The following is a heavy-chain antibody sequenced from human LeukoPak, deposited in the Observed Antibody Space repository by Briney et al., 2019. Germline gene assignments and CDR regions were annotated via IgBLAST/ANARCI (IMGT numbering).Heavy chain of an antibody. D-gene: IGHD6-19*01. CDR1: EFTFSNYA. CDR3: AKVAGSSGWYGGNVFDI. Sequence: PGGSLRLSCAASEFTFSNYAMSWVRQTPGKGLEWVSGISGDGDSRYYADSVNGRFTISRDNSKNTLYLQMNSLRAEDTALYYCAKVAGSSGWYGGNVFDIWGQGTMVTVSS. CDR2: ISGDGDSR. J-gene: IGHJ3*02. V-gene: IGHV3-23*01.